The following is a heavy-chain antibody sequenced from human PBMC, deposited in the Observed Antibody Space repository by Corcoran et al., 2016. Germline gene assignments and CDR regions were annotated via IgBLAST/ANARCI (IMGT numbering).Heavy chain of an antibody. D-gene: IGHD3-16*01. Sequence: EVQLVQSGAEVKKPGESLKISCKASGYTFSNYWIAWVRQMPGKGLEWMAFIFPDDSDIRYSPSFQGQVTISVDKSITTAYLQWSSLKASDTAMYYWARGRGNTYDQHWFDPWGQGTLVTVSS. CDR2: IFPDDSDI. V-gene: IGHV5-51*01. CDR1: GYTFSNYW. J-gene: IGHJ5*02. CDR3: ARGRGNTYDQHWFDP.